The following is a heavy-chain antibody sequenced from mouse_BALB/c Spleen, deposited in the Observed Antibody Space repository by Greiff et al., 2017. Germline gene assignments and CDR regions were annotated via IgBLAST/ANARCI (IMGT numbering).Heavy chain of an antibody. V-gene: IGHV5-6-5*01. CDR1: GFTFSSYA. CDR2: ISSGGST. J-gene: IGHJ2*01. D-gene: IGHD1-1*01. CDR3: AREDYYGSSYRYFDY. Sequence: EVKLVESGGGLVKPGGSLKLSCAASGFTFSSYAMSWVRQTPEKRLEWVASISSGGSTYYPDSVKGRFTISRDNARNILYLQMSSLRSEDTAMYYCAREDYYGSSYRYFDYWGQGTTLTVSS.